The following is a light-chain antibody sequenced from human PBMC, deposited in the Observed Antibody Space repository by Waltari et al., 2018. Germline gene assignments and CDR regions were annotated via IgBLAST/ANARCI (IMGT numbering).Light chain of an antibody. J-gene: IGKJ4*01. CDR2: TAS. V-gene: IGKV1-5*03. CDR1: QSISSW. Sequence: DIQMTQSPSTLSASVGDRVTITCRASQSISSWLAWYQQKPGKAPKLLIHTASNLQSGVPSRFSGSGSGTEFTLTISSLQPDDFATYYCQQLYSYPLTFGGGTKVEIK. CDR3: QQLYSYPLT.